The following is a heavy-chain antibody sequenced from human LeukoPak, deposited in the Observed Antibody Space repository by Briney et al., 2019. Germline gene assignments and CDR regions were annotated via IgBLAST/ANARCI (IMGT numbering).Heavy chain of an antibody. V-gene: IGHV1-69*13. J-gene: IGHJ3*02. CDR3: ARGGGQGVVGAFDI. D-gene: IGHD2-2*01. Sequence: SVKVSRKASGGTFSSYAISWVRQAPGQGLEWMGGIIPIFGTANYAQKFQGRVTITADESTSTAYMELSSLRSEDTAVYYCARGGGQGVVGAFDIWGQGAMVTVSS. CDR2: IIPIFGTA. CDR1: GGTFSSYA.